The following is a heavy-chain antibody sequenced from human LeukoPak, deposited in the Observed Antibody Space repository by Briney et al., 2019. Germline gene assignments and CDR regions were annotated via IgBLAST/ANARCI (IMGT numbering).Heavy chain of an antibody. J-gene: IGHJ4*02. CDR1: GFTFSSYG. CDR3: AKYTGDY. Sequence: GGSLRLSCAASGFTFSSYGMHWVRQAPGKGLEWVAVISYDGSNKYYADSVKGRFTISRDNSKNTLYLQMNSLRAEDTAVYYCAKYTGDYWGQGTLVTVSS. V-gene: IGHV3-30*18. CDR2: ISYDGSNK. D-gene: IGHD3-10*01.